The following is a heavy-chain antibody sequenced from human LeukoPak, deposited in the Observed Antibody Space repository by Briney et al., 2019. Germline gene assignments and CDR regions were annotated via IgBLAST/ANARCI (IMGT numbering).Heavy chain of an antibody. V-gene: IGHV3-11*06. D-gene: IGHD3-10*01. CDR2: ISSSGS. Sequence: PGGSLRLSSAASGFTFSDYYMHWIRQAPGKGLEWVSYISSSGSYTHADSVKGRFTISRDNAKNSLYLQMNSLRAEDTAVYYCARILHGSGSYGLDYWGQGTLVTVSS. CDR1: GFTFSDYY. CDR3: ARILHGSGSYGLDY. J-gene: IGHJ4*02.